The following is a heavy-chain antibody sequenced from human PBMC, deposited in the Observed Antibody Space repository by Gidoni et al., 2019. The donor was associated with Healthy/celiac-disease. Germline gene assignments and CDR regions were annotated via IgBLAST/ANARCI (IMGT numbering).Heavy chain of an antibody. V-gene: IGHV4-31*03. CDR1: GGSISSGGYY. Sequence: QVQLQESGPGLVKPSQTMSLTCTVSGGSISSGGYYWSWIRQHPGKGLEWIGYIYYSGRTSYNPSLKIRVTISVDTSKNQFALKLSSVTAADTAVYYCARAVTDSTATGVFDYWGQGTLVTVSS. CDR2: IYYSGRT. D-gene: IGHD2-2*01. CDR3: ARAVTDSTATGVFDY. J-gene: IGHJ4*02.